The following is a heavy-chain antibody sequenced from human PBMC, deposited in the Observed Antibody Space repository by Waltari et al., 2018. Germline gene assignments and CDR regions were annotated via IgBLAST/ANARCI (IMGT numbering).Heavy chain of an antibody. V-gene: IGHV3-30-3*01. CDR2: ISYDGSNK. Sequence: QVQLVESGGGVVQPGRSLRLSCAASGFTFSSSPMHWVRQAPGKGLEWVAVISYDGSNKYYADSVKGRFTISRDNSKNTLYLQMNSLRAEDTAVYYCARGGANAGAFDIWGQGTMVTVSS. D-gene: IGHD2-15*01. CDR1: GFTFSSSP. J-gene: IGHJ3*02. CDR3: ARGGANAGAFDI.